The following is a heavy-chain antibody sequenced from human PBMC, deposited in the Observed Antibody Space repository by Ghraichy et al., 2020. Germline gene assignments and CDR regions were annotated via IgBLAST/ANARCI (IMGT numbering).Heavy chain of an antibody. J-gene: IGHJ4*02. V-gene: IGHV4-34*01. CDR3: ARAIGSYRKAGNFDY. D-gene: IGHD1-26*01. CDR1: GGSFSGYY. CDR2: INHSGST. Sequence: SETLSLTCAVYGGSFSGYYWSWIRQPPGKGLEWIGEINHSGSTNYNPSLKSRVTISVDTSKNQFSLKLSSVTAADTAVYYCARAIGSYRKAGNFDYWGQGTLVTVSS.